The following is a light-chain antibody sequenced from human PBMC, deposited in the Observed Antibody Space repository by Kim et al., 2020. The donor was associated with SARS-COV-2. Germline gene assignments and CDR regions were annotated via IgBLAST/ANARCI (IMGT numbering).Light chain of an antibody. CDR3: QVWDSSTYVV. CDR1: NIGSKN. J-gene: IGLJ2*01. CDR2: RDS. V-gene: IGLV3-9*01. Sequence: SYELTQPLSVSVALGQTARITCGGNNIGSKNVHWYQQKPGQAPALVIYRDSNRPSGIPERFSGSNSGNTATLTISRAQAGDEADYYCQVWDSSTYVVFGGGTQLTVL.